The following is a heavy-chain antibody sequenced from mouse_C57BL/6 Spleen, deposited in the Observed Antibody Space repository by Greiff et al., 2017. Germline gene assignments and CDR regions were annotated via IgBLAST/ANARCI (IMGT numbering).Heavy chain of an antibody. Sequence: QVQLQQSGPELVKPGASVKLSCKASGYTFTSYDINWVKQRPGQGLEWIGWIYPRDGSTKYNENFKGKATLTVDTSSSAAYMELHSLTSEDSAVYFCARRAFITTVVAPYAMDYWGQGTSVTVSS. CDR3: ARRAFITTVVAPYAMDY. J-gene: IGHJ4*01. CDR2: IYPRDGST. D-gene: IGHD1-1*01. CDR1: GYTFTSYD. V-gene: IGHV1-85*01.